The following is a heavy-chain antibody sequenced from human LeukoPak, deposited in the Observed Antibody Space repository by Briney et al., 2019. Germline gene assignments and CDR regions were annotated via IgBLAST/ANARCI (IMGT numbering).Heavy chain of an antibody. D-gene: IGHD3-9*01. Sequence: GGSLRLSCAASGFTFSTYWMTWVRQAPGEGLEWVANIKQDGSRIYCVDSVKGRFTISRDNARNSLYLQMNSLKAEDTAVYYCARDLSNKILTTYYDVFDLWGQGTMVTVSS. CDR3: ARDLSNKILTTYYDVFDL. CDR2: IKQDGSRI. V-gene: IGHV3-7*03. J-gene: IGHJ3*01. CDR1: GFTFSTYW.